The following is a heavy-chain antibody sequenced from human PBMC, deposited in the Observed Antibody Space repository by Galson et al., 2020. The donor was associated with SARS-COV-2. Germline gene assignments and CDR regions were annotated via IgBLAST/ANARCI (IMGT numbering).Heavy chain of an antibody. CDR2: ISYSGDTI. CDR3: ARGSSSRILFDVYDYYYMDV. J-gene: IGHJ6*03. D-gene: IGHD2-15*01. V-gene: IGHV3-11*01. CDR1: GFTLGDNC. Sequence: SLKISCAASGFTLGDNCMSWIRQAPGKGLEWVSCISYSGDTIYYTDSVKGRFTISRDNAKNTLYLQMNSLKGEDTAVYYCARGSSSRILFDVYDYYYMDVWGEGTTVIVSS.